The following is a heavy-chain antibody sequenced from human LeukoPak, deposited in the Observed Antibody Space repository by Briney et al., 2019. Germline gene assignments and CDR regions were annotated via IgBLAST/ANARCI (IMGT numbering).Heavy chain of an antibody. CDR3: ARDNSRNDLEY. V-gene: IGHV3-7*04. D-gene: IGHD1-1*01. J-gene: IGHJ4*02. CDR2: INQDGSQE. CDR1: GFTFNSYW. Sequence: GGSLRLSCAASGFTFNSYWMNWVRQAPGKGLQWVADINQDGSQEYYVDSVKGRFTISRDNAKNSLYLQINSLRAEDTAVYYCARDNSRNDLEYWGQGTLATVSS.